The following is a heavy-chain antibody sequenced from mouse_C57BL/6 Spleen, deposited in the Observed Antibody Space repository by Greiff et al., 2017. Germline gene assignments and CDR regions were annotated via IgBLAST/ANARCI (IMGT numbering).Heavy chain of an antibody. CDR2: IWSGGST. J-gene: IGHJ3*01. CDR1: GFSLTSYG. CDR3: ASMVTGSFAY. D-gene: IGHD2-2*01. V-gene: IGHV2-2*01. Sequence: VQLVESGPGLVQPSQSLSITCTVSGFSLTSYGVHWVRQSPGKGLEWLGVIWSGGSTDYNAAFISRLSISKDNSKSQVFFKMNSLQADDTAIYYCASMVTGSFAYWGQGTLVTVSA.